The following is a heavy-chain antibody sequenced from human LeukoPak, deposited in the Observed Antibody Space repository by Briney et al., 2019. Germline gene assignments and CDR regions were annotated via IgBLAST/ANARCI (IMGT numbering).Heavy chain of an antibody. CDR1: GGTFSSYA. V-gene: IGHV1-69*05. J-gene: IGHJ6*03. CDR2: IIPIFGTA. CDR3: AREGDGSGSYYWADYYYYYMDV. D-gene: IGHD3-10*01. Sequence: SVKVSCKASGGTFSSYAISWVRQAPGQGLEWMGRIIPIFGTANYGQKFQGRVTITTDESTSTAYMELSSLRSEDTAVYYCAREGDGSGSYYWADYYYYYMDVWGKGTTVTVSS.